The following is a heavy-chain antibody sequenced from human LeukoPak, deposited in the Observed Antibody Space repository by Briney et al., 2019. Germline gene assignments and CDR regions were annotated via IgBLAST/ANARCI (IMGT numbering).Heavy chain of an antibody. Sequence: ASVKVSCKASGYTFTGYYMHWVRQAPGQGLEWMGWINPNSGGTNYAQKFQGRVTMTRDTSISTAYVELSRLRSDDTAVYYCARSYSYGYQYYFDYWGQGTLVTVSS. CDR2: INPNSGGT. CDR3: ARSYSYGYQYYFDY. D-gene: IGHD5-18*01. J-gene: IGHJ4*02. CDR1: GYTFTGYY. V-gene: IGHV1-2*02.